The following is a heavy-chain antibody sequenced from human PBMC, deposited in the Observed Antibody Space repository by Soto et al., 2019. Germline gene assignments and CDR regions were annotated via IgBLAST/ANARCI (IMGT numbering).Heavy chain of an antibody. D-gene: IGHD2-15*01. CDR2: ISAYTGNT. Sequence: HVQLVQSVAAVKKPGASVKVSCKASGYNFTSDGISWVRQAPGQGLEWVGWISAYTGNTKSAQKFQGRITMTTDTSTTPAYMELRSLRSDDTAVYYGAREVAQAAYFACWGQVTLVTVAS. V-gene: IGHV1-18*04. CDR3: AREVAQAAYFAC. CDR1: GYNFTSDG. J-gene: IGHJ4*02.